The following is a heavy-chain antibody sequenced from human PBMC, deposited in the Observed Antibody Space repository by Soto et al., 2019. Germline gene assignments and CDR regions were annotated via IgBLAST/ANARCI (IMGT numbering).Heavy chain of an antibody. V-gene: IGHV3-23*01. CDR3: AKGRAITVYGVDILFDY. Sequence: PGGSLRLSCKASGFSFSDYAMTWVRQAPGKGLEWVSVISGSGDNTFYAASVKGRFAISRDNSKNVLYLQMNSLSADDAAVYFCAKGRAITVYGVDILFDYRRIGTLVTVSS. CDR2: ISGSGDNT. D-gene: IGHD3-3*01. J-gene: IGHJ4*01. CDR1: GFSFSDYA.